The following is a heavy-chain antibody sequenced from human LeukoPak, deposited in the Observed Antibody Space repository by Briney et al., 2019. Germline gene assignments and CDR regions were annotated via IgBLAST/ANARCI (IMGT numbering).Heavy chain of an antibody. Sequence: PGGSLTLSCAASGFTFSSYSMNWVRQAPGKGLEWVSYISSSSSTIYYADSVKGRFTISRDNAKNSLYLQMNSLRAEDTAVYYCAKDDERWDRLYDAFDIWGQGTMVTVSS. CDR1: GFTFSSYS. CDR3: AKDDERWDRLYDAFDI. V-gene: IGHV3-48*04. J-gene: IGHJ3*02. D-gene: IGHD4-23*01. CDR2: ISSSSSTI.